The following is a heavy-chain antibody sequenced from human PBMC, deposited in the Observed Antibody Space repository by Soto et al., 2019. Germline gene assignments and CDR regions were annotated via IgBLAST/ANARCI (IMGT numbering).Heavy chain of an antibody. CDR2: INAGNGNT. J-gene: IGHJ4*02. Sequence: QVQLVQSGAEVKKPGASVKVSCKASGYTFTSYAMHWVRQAPGQRLEWMGWINAGNGNTKYSQKFHGRVTITRDTSASTAYMELSSLRSEDTAVYYCARVPGLYSSSWYSYYFDYWGQGTLVTVSS. V-gene: IGHV1-3*01. CDR3: ARVPGLYSSSWYSYYFDY. CDR1: GYTFTSYA. D-gene: IGHD6-13*01.